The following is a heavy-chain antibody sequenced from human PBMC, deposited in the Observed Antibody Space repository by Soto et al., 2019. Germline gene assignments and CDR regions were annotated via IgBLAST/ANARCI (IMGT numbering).Heavy chain of an antibody. CDR2: INSDGSDT. CDR3: AKDPSPRWELLHPFDY. V-gene: IGHV3-74*01. Sequence: GGSLRLSCAASGFTFINYWMHWVRQAPGKGLEWVARINSDGSDTRYTDSVKGRFTISRDNSKNTLYLQMNSLRAEDTAVYYCAKDPSPRWELLHPFDYWGQGTLVTVSS. CDR1: GFTFINYW. D-gene: IGHD1-26*01. J-gene: IGHJ4*02.